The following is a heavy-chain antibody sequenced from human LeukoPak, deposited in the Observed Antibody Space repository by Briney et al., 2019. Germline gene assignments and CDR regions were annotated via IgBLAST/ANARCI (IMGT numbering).Heavy chain of an antibody. Sequence: PGGSLRLSCAASGFTLSSYSMNWVRQALGKGLEWISYINSDIYSNTIYCADTMKGRFTISRDNGKNSLYLQMNSLRDEDTAVYYCARDRDYAFDYWGQGTLVTVSS. CDR1: GFTLSSYS. J-gene: IGHJ4*02. V-gene: IGHV3-48*02. D-gene: IGHD4-17*01. CDR2: INSDIYSNTI. CDR3: ARDRDYAFDY.